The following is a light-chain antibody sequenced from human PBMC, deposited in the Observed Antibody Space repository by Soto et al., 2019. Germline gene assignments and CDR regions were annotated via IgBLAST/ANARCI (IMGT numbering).Light chain of an antibody. J-gene: IGKJ1*01. V-gene: IGKV3-20*01. Sequence: EIVLTQSPGTLSLSPGERATLSCRASQSVSSSFLAWYQQKPDQAPRLLIYGASSRATGIPDRFSGSGSGTDFTLTITRLEPEDFAVYYCQQYGSSPWTFGQGTKVAIK. CDR2: GAS. CDR3: QQYGSSPWT. CDR1: QSVSSSF.